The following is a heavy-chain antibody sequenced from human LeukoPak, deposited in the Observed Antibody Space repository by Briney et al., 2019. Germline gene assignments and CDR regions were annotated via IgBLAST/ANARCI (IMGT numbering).Heavy chain of an antibody. J-gene: IGHJ4*02. D-gene: IGHD2-15*01. CDR2: TYYSGST. V-gene: IGHV4-59*01. CDR3: ATAYCSGGSCYFFDY. CDR1: GGSISSYY. Sequence: SETLSLTCTVSGGSISSYYWSWIRQPPGKGLEWIGYTYYSGSTNYNPSLKSRVTISVDTSKNQFSLKLSSVTAADTAVYYCATAYCSGGSCYFFDYWGQGTLVTVSS.